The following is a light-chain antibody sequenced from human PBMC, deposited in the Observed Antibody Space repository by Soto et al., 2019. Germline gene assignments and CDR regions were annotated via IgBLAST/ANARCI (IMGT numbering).Light chain of an antibody. CDR2: GAS. Sequence: EIVLTQSPGTLSLSPGERATLSCRASQSVSSSYLAWYQQKPGQAPRLLIYGASSRATGIPDRFSGSGSGTNFTLTISRMEPEDFAVYCSQQPGTLGQGTKVEIK. CDR3: QQPGT. V-gene: IGKV3-20*01. J-gene: IGKJ1*01. CDR1: QSVSSSY.